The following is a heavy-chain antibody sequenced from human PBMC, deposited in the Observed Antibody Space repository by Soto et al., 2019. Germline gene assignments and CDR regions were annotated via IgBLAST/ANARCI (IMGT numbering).Heavy chain of an antibody. CDR2: IWYDGSNK. V-gene: IGHV3-33*01. Sequence: QVQLVESGGGVVQPGRSLRLSCAASGFTFSSYGMHWVRQAPGKGLERVAVIWYDGSNKYYADSVKGRFTISRDNSKNTLYLQIDSLRAEDTAVYYCAREYYYGSGRHFDYWGQGTLVTVSS. CDR3: AREYYYGSGRHFDY. J-gene: IGHJ4*02. D-gene: IGHD3-10*01. CDR1: GFTFSSYG.